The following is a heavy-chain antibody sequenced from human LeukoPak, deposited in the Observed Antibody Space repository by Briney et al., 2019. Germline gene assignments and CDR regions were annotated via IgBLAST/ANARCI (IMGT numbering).Heavy chain of an antibody. CDR2: IYYSGST. CDR1: GGSISSYY. Sequence: PSETLSLTCTVSGGSISSYYWSWIRQPPGKGLEWIGYIYYSGSTNYNPSLKSRVTISVDTSKNQFSLKLSSVTAADTAVYSCARHVSQYSSSWYNWFDPWGQGTLVTVSS. D-gene: IGHD6-13*01. CDR3: ARHVSQYSSSWYNWFDP. V-gene: IGHV4-59*08. J-gene: IGHJ5*02.